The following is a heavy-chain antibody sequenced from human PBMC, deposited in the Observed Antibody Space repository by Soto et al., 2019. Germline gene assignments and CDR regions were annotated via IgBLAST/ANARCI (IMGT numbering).Heavy chain of an antibody. Sequence: GGSLRLSCTTSGFTFSGSAIHWVRQASGGGLERVGRVRSKTINYAIVYPASMKGRFTISSDDSKNTAYLQMNSLKSEDTAVYYCTRHEDVSITRWFFDFWGQGTLVTAPQ. J-gene: IGHJ4*02. CDR2: VRSKTINYAI. CDR3: TRHEDVSITRWFFDF. CDR1: GFTFSGSA. D-gene: IGHD2-15*01. V-gene: IGHV3-73*01.